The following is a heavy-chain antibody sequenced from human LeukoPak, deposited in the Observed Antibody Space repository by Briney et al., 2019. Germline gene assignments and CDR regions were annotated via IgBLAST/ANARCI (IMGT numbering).Heavy chain of an antibody. CDR3: ARALDYDFWSGYLWGSESGNLPYYFDY. CDR2: INPNSGGT. J-gene: IGHJ4*02. V-gene: IGHV1-2*02. Sequence: APVKVSCKASGYTFTDYYMHWVRQAPGQGLEWMGWINPNSGGTNYAQKFQGRVTMTRDTSISTAYMELSRLRSDDTAVYYCARALDYDFWSGYLWGSESGNLPYYFDYWGQGTLVTVSS. D-gene: IGHD3-3*01. CDR1: GYTFTDYY.